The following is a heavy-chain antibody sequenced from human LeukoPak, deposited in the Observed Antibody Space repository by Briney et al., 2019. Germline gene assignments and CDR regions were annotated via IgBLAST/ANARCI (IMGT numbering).Heavy chain of an antibody. V-gene: IGHV3-30-3*01. CDR2: ISYDGSNK. CDR3: ARPDIVVALRGAFDI. D-gene: IGHD2-15*01. J-gene: IGHJ3*02. CDR1: GFTFSSYA. Sequence: GRSLRLSCAASGFTFSSYAMHWVRQAPGKGLEWVAVISYDGSNKYYADSVKGRFTISRDNSKNTLYLQMNSLRAEYTAVYYCARPDIVVALRGAFDIWGQGTMVTVSS.